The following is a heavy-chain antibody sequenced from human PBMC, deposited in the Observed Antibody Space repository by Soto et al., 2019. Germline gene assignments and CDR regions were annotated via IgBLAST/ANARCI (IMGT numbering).Heavy chain of an antibody. CDR2: INHSGST. V-gene: IGHV4-34*01. Sequence: SETLSLTCAVYGGSFSGYYWSWIRQPPGKGLEWIGEINHSGSTYYNPSLKSRVTISVDRSKNQFSLKLSSVTAADTAVYYCARVQIDYYDSSGFSPWFDPWGQGTLVTVSS. J-gene: IGHJ5*01. CDR3: ARVQIDYYDSSGFSPWFDP. D-gene: IGHD3-22*01. CDR1: GGSFSGYY.